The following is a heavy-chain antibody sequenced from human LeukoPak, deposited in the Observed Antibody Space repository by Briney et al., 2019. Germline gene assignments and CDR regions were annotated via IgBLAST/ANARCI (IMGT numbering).Heavy chain of an antibody. J-gene: IGHJ6*04. CDR3: AELGITMIGGV. CDR1: GFSFTNAW. CDR2: ISSSSSYI. Sequence: PGGSLRLSCAASGFSFTNAWMSWVRQAPGKGLGWVSSISSSSSYIYYADSAKGRFTISRDNAKNSLYLQMNSLRAEDTAVYYCAELGITMIGGVWGKGTTVTISS. D-gene: IGHD3-10*02. V-gene: IGHV3-21*01.